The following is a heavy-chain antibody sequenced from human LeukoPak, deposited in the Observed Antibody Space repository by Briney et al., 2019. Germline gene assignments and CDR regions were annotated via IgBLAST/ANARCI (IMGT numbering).Heavy chain of an antibody. Sequence: ASVKVSCKASVYTFTRYCISWVRQAPGQGLEWMGWISAYNGNTNCAQKLQGRVTMTTDTSTSTAYMELRSLRADDTAVYYCARVMGYCSSTSCPGPLDYWGQGTLVTVSS. D-gene: IGHD2-2*01. J-gene: IGHJ4*02. CDR2: ISAYNGNT. CDR1: VYTFTRYC. V-gene: IGHV1-18*01. CDR3: ARVMGYCSSTSCPGPLDY.